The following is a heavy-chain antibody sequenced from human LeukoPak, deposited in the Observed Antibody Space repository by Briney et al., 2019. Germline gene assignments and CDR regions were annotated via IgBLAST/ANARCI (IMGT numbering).Heavy chain of an antibody. D-gene: IGHD6-13*01. J-gene: IGHJ4*02. CDR3: ASQRAVAGIFFDY. V-gene: IGHV4-4*07. CDR1: GGSISSYY. Sequence: PSETLSLTCTVSGGSISSYYWSWIRQPAGKGLEWIGRIYTSGSTSYNPSLKTRVTMSVDTSKNQFSLNLNSVTAADTAVYYCASQRAVAGIFFDYWGQGTLVTVSS. CDR2: IYTSGST.